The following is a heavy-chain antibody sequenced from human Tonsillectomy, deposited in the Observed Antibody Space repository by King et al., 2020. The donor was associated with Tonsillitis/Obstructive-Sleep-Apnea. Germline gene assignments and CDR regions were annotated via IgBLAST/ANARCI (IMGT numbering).Heavy chain of an antibody. Sequence: VQLQQWGAGLLKPSETLSLTCAVYGGSFSGYYWSWIRQPPGKGLEWIGEINHSGSTYYNPSLKSRVTISVDTSKNHFSLEMSSVTAADTAVYYGARQGSGYPFDFWGQGTLVTVSS. J-gene: IGHJ4*02. CDR2: INHSGST. D-gene: IGHD3-3*01. V-gene: IGHV4-34*01. CDR3: ARQGSGYPFDF. CDR1: GGSFSGYY.